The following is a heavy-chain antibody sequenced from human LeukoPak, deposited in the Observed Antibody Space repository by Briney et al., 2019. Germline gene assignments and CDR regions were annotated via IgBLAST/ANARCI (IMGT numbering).Heavy chain of an antibody. CDR2: IYESGST. V-gene: IGHV4-59*01. CDR3: ATLYSSGWYYFDY. J-gene: IGHJ4*02. CDR1: GGSISSYY. Sequence: SETLSLTCTVSGGSISSYYWSWIRQPPGKGREWNGYIYESGSTNYNPSLKRRVTISVDTSKHPFSLKLSSVTAADTAVYYCATLYSSGWYYFDYWGQGPLVPVSS. D-gene: IGHD6-19*01.